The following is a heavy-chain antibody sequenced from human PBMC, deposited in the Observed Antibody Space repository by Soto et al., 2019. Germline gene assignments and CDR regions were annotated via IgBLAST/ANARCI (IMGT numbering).Heavy chain of an antibody. CDR1: GYTFTSYG. CDR3: ARDRGLRSWSDYYYGMDV. V-gene: IGHV1-18*01. J-gene: IGHJ6*02. D-gene: IGHD6-13*01. Sequence: QVQLVQSGAEVKKPGASVKVSCKASGYTFTSYGISWVRQAPGQGLEWMGWISAYNGNTNYAQKLHGRVTMTIDTSTSTAYMELRSLRSDDTAVYYCARDRGLRSWSDYYYGMDVWGQGTTVTVSS. CDR2: ISAYNGNT.